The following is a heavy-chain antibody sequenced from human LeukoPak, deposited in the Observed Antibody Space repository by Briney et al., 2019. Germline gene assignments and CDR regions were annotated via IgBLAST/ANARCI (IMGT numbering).Heavy chain of an antibody. CDR1: GYTFTGYY. D-gene: IGHD2-15*01. CDR3: AGEVVVVVAASGFDY. Sequence: ASVKVSCKASGYTFTGYYMHWVRQAPGQGLEWMGWINPNSGGTNYAQKFQGRVTMTRDTSISTAYMELSRLRSDDTAVYYCAGEVVVVVAASGFDYWGQGTLVTVSS. CDR2: INPNSGGT. V-gene: IGHV1-2*02. J-gene: IGHJ4*02.